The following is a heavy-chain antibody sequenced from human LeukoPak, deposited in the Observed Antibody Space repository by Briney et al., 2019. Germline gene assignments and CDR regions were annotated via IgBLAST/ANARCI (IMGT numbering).Heavy chain of an antibody. CDR1: GYTFTTYH. CDR3: ARPAPTGVDAFDT. Sequence: ASVKVSCKASGYTFTTYHMHWVREAPGQGLEWMGTIDPSGGRTAYAQKFQGRVTVTSDTSTSTVYMELSSLRSEDTAVYYCARPAPTGVDAFDTWGRGTLVTVSS. CDR2: IDPSGGRT. V-gene: IGHV1-46*01. J-gene: IGHJ3*02. D-gene: IGHD3-10*01.